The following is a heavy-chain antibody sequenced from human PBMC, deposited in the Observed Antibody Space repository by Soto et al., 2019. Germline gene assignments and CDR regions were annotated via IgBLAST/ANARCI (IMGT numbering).Heavy chain of an antibody. CDR2: IYSSGSA. CDR1: GVSISIYY. D-gene: IGHD2-2*01. J-gene: IGHJ4*02. V-gene: IGHV4-59*01. CDR3: AGAEVKRGWTYCRSSSWVYYFDS. Sequence: PSETLSLTCTVSGVSISIYYWSWIRQPPGKGLEWLGYIYSSGSANYNPSLKSRITMSVDTSKNQFSLNLNSVTAADTAVYYCAGAEVKRGWTYCRSSSWVYYFDSWGQGTLVTVSS.